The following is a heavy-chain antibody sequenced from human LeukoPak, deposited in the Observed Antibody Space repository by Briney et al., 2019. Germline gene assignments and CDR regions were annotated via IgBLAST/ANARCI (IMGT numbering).Heavy chain of an antibody. Sequence: ASVKASCKASGYTFTSYDINWVRQATGQGLEWMGWMNPNSGNTGYAQKFQGRVTMTANTSISTAYMELSSLRSEDTAVYYCARVEQWLVPGYYYYMDVWGKGTTVTVSS. CDR3: ARVEQWLVPGYYYYMDV. D-gene: IGHD6-19*01. CDR1: GYTFTSYD. V-gene: IGHV1-8*01. CDR2: MNPNSGNT. J-gene: IGHJ6*03.